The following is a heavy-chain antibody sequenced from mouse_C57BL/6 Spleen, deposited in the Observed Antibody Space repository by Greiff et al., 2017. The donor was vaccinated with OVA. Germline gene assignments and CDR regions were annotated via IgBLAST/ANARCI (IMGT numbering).Heavy chain of an antibody. Sequence: SGASVKISCKASGYAFSSYWMNWVKQRPGKGLEWIGQIYPGDGDTNYNGKFKGKATLTADKSSSTAYMQLSSLTSEDSAVYFCARLGDYGWFAYWGQGTLVTVSA. D-gene: IGHD2-4*01. CDR2: IYPGDGDT. J-gene: IGHJ3*01. CDR3: ARLGDYGWFAY. CDR1: GYAFSSYW. V-gene: IGHV1-80*01.